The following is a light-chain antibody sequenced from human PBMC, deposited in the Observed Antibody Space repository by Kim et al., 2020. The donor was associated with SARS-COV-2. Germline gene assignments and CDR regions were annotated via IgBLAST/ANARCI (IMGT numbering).Light chain of an antibody. CDR3: QQYDTAPWT. J-gene: IGKJ1*01. CDR2: DSS. CDR1: QGIRKY. V-gene: IGKV1-27*01. Sequence: SLSPSLGDRVTLTCRASQGIRKYLAWYQQRPGKAPKLLIFDSSNGVTSRFSGSGSGTDFTLTITSLQPDDVATYYCQQYDTAPWTFGQGTKVDIK.